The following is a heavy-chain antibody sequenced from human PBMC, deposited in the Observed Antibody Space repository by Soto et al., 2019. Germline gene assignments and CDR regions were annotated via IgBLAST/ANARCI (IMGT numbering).Heavy chain of an antibody. CDR2: IYYNGSP. Sequence: QVQLQESGPGLVKPSQTLSLTCTGSGVSIRSGGYYWSWIRQHPGKGLEWIGYIYYNGSPYYNPSLKSRVTISVDPSKNRFSLDLNSVTAADTAVYYCARQTPYSSGSYYFDFWGQGALVTVSS. CDR3: ARQTPYSSGSYYFDF. J-gene: IGHJ4*02. CDR1: GVSIRSGGYY. V-gene: IGHV4-31*03. D-gene: IGHD6-19*01.